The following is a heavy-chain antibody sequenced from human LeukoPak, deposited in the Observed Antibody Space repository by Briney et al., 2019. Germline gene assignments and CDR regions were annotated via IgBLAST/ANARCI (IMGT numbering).Heavy chain of an antibody. CDR1: GYTFTSYG. J-gene: IGHJ4*02. CDR3: ARDLSLVVSNPLDY. D-gene: IGHD3-22*01. CDR2: ISDYNGNT. V-gene: IGHV1-18*01. Sequence: GASVKVSCKASGYTFTSYGSSWVRQAPGQGLEWMGWISDYNGNTNYAQKLHGRVTMTTDTSTSTAYMELRSLRSDDTAVYYCARDLSLVVSNPLDYWGQGTLVTVSS.